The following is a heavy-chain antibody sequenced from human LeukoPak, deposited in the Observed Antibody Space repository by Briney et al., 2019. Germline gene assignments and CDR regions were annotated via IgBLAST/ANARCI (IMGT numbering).Heavy chain of an antibody. CDR3: ARLRRNSDSSGYYYYYDY. Sequence: GGSLRLSCAASGYTFSSFSINWVRQAPGKGLEWVSSISVRSNYIYYADSVRGRFSISRDDARNSLYLQMDSLRGDDTAVCYCARLRRNSDSSGYYYYYDYWGQGTLVTVSS. D-gene: IGHD3-22*01. CDR2: ISVRSNYI. J-gene: IGHJ4*02. V-gene: IGHV3-21*01. CDR1: GYTFSSFS.